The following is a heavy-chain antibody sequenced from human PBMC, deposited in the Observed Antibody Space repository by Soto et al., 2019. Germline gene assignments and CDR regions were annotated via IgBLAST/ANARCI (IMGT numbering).Heavy chain of an antibody. CDR2: IGTAGDT. CDR1: YD. J-gene: IGHJ4*02. V-gene: IGHV3-13*04. D-gene: IGHD3-10*01. Sequence: YDSRRILQTTGKGLEWVSAIGTAGDTYYPGSVKGRFTISRENAKNSLYLQMNSLRAGDTAVYYCARGITMVRGVIIDYFDYWGQGTLVSVSS. CDR3: ARGITMVRGVIIDYFDY.